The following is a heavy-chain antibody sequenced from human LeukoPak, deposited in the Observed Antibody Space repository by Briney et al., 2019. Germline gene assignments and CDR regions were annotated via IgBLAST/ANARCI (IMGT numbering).Heavy chain of an antibody. CDR3: ARGSS. CDR1: GGSISYYY. Sequence: SETLSLTCSVSGGSISYYYWSWIRQPPGKGLEWIGEINHSGSTNYNPSLKSRVTISVDTSKNQFSLKLSSVTAADTAVYYCARGSSWGQGTLVTVSS. V-gene: IGHV4-34*01. J-gene: IGHJ5*02. CDR2: INHSGST.